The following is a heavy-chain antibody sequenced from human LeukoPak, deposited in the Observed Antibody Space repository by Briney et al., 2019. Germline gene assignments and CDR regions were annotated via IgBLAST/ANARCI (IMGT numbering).Heavy chain of an antibody. Sequence: RSLRLSCAASGFTFSSYGMHWVRQAPGKGLEWVAVIWYDGSNKYYADSVKGRFTISRDNSKNTLYLQMNSLRAEDTAVYYCARGYSYGHDAFDIWGQGTMVTVSS. D-gene: IGHD5-18*01. J-gene: IGHJ3*02. CDR1: GFTFSSYG. CDR3: ARGYSYGHDAFDI. V-gene: IGHV3-33*01. CDR2: IWYDGSNK.